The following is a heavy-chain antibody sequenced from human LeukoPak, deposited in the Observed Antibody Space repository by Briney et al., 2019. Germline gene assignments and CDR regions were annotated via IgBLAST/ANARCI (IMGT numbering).Heavy chain of an antibody. Sequence: GASVKVSCKAFGGTFSSYAISWVRQAPGQGLEWMGGIIPIFGTANYAQKFQGRVTITADESTSTAYMELSSLRSEDTAVYYCAQEEYSGSSGDYWGQGTLVTVSS. CDR1: GGTFSSYA. V-gene: IGHV1-69*01. D-gene: IGHD1-26*01. J-gene: IGHJ4*02. CDR2: IIPIFGTA. CDR3: AQEEYSGSSGDY.